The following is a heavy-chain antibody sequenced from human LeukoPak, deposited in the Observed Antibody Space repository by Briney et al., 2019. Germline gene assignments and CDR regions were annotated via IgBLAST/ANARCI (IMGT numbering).Heavy chain of an antibody. J-gene: IGHJ5*02. V-gene: IGHV4-39*01. CDR2: IFYSGTT. Sequence: SGTLSLTCTVSGDSISSSSYYWGWIRQPPGKGLEWIGNIFYSGTTYYNPSLKSRVTISLDTSKNQFSLRLSSVTAADTAFYYCVRLPTGYLNWFDPWGQGTLVTVSS. CDR3: VRLPTGYLNWFDP. CDR1: GDSISSSSYY. D-gene: IGHD3-9*01.